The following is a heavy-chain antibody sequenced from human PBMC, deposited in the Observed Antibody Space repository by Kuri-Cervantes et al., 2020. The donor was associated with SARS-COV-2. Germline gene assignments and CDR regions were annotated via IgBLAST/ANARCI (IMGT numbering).Heavy chain of an antibody. D-gene: IGHD2-15*01. CDR2: ISYDGSNK. Sequence: GESLKISCAASGFTVSSNEMSWVRQAPGKGLEWVAVISYDGSNKYYADSVKGRFTISRDNSKNTLYLQMNSLRAEDTAVYYCARDRGGVALFDYWGQGTLVTVSS. CDR1: GFTVSSNE. J-gene: IGHJ4*02. CDR3: ARDRGGVALFDY. V-gene: IGHV3-30*14.